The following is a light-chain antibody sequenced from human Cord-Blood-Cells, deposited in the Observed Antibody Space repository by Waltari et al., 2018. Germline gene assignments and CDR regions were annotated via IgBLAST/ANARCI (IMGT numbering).Light chain of an antibody. CDR1: QSISSY. V-gene: IGKV1-39*01. J-gene: IGKJ2*03. CDR2: DAS. CDR3: QQSYSTPPWS. Sequence: DIRMTQSPSSLSASVGDRVTITCRASQSISSYLNWYQQKPGKAPKLLIYDASSLQSGVPSRFSGSGSGTDFTLTISSLQPEDFATYYCQQSYSTPPWSFGQGTKLEIK.